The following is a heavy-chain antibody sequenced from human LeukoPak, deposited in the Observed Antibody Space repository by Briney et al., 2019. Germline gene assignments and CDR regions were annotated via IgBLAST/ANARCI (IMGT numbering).Heavy chain of an antibody. V-gene: IGHV4-59*01. Sequence: SETLSLTCSVSGASIRSYFWSWIRQSPGKGLEWIGYVYDNDISDFNPSLESRVTILVDRSKSQFSLKLRSVTAADTAVYYCARGLVLATDDAFDIWGPGTMVTVSS. CDR1: GASIRSYF. CDR3: ARGLVLATDDAFDI. D-gene: IGHD5-12*01. J-gene: IGHJ3*02. CDR2: VYDNDIS.